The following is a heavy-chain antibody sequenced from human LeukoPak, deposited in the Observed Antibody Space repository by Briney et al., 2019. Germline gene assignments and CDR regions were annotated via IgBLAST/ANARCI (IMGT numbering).Heavy chain of an antibody. D-gene: IGHD4-17*01. CDR1: GGSINSSYYY. V-gene: IGHV4-39*02. CDR3: AREREGPYGYLDY. CDR2: IYYSGST. J-gene: IGHJ4*02. Sequence: SETLSLTCTVSGGSINSSYYYWGWIRQPPGKGLEWIGSIYYSGSTYYNPSLKSRVTISVDTSKNQFSLKLSSVTAADTAVYYCAREREGPYGYLDYWGQGTLVTVSS.